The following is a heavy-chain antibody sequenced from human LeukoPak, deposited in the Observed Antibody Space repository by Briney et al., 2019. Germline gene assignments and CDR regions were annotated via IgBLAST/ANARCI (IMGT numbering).Heavy chain of an antibody. D-gene: IGHD6-19*01. Sequence: ASVKVSCKVSGYTLTELSMHWVRQAPGKRLEWMGGFDPEDGETIYAQKFQGRVTMTEDTSTDTAYMELSSLRSEDTAVYYCSGWYGVHRFQHWGQGTLVTVSS. CDR2: FDPEDGET. CDR1: GYTLTELS. V-gene: IGHV1-24*01. CDR3: SGWYGVHRFQH. J-gene: IGHJ1*01.